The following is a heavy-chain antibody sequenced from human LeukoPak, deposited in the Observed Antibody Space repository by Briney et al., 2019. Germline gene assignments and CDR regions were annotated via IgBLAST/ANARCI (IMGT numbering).Heavy chain of an antibody. Sequence: GASVKVSCKASGYTFTSYGISWVRQAPGQGLEWMGWISAYNGNTNYAQKLQGRVTMTTDTSTSTAYMELRSLRSDDTAVYYCARLGPYAAMRTYYYYYMDVWGKGTTVTISS. J-gene: IGHJ6*03. CDR1: GYTFTSYG. CDR2: ISAYNGNT. CDR3: ARLGPYAAMRTYYYYYMDV. V-gene: IGHV1-18*01. D-gene: IGHD2-2*01.